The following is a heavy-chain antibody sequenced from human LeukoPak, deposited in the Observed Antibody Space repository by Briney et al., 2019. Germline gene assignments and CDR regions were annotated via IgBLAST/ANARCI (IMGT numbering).Heavy chain of an antibody. J-gene: IGHJ4*02. V-gene: IGHV3-21*01. CDR1: GFTFSSYS. Sequence: GGSLRLSCAASGFTFSSYSVNWVRQAPGKGLEWVSSISSTSSYIYYADSVKGRFTISRDNAKNSLYLQMNSLRAEDTAVYYCARENVQTGYYDFDYWGQGTLVTVSS. CDR2: ISSTSSYI. D-gene: IGHD3-9*01. CDR3: ARENVQTGYYDFDY.